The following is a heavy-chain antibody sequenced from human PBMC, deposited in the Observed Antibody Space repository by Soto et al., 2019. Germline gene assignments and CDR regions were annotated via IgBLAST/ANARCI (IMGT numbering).Heavy chain of an antibody. V-gene: IGHV4-31*03. CDR3: ARRYGGNFDY. Sequence: ASETLSLTCTVSGGSISSGGYYWSWIRQHPGEGLEWIGYIYYSGSTYYNPSLKSRVTISVDTSKNQFSLKLSSVTAADTAVYYCARRYGGNFDYWGQGTLVTVSS. CDR2: IYYSGST. D-gene: IGHD2-15*01. CDR1: GGSISSGGYY. J-gene: IGHJ4*02.